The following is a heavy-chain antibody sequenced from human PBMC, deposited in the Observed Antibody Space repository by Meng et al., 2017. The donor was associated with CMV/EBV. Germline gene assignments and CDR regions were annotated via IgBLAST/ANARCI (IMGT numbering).Heavy chain of an antibody. V-gene: IGHV3-23*01. CDR3: ARGGKGV. CDR1: GFTFSSYA. J-gene: IGHJ6*02. Sequence: GESLKISCAASGFTFSSYAMSWVRQAPGKGLEWVSAISGSGGSTYYADSVKGRFTISRDNAKNSLYLQMNSLRAEDTAVYYCARGGKGVWGQGTTVTVSS. CDR2: ISGSGGST.